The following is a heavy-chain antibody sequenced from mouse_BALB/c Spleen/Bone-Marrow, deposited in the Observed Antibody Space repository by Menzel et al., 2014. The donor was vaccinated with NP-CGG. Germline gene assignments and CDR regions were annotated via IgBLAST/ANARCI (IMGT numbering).Heavy chain of an antibody. CDR1: GFNIKDTY. CDR3: ASLDDYIY. Sequence: EVQLQQSGAELVKPGASVKLSCTASGFNIKDTYMHWVKQRPEQGLEWIGRIDPANGNTKYDPKFQGKATITADTSSNTGYLQLSSLTSEDTAVYYCASLDDYIYWGQGTLVTVSA. V-gene: IGHV14-3*02. D-gene: IGHD2-4*01. J-gene: IGHJ3*01. CDR2: IDPANGNT.